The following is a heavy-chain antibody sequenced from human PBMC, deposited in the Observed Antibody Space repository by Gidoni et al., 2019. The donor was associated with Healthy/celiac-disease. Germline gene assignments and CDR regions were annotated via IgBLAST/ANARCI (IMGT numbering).Heavy chain of an antibody. CDR1: GFTFSSYG. J-gene: IGHJ4*02. CDR3: ARVSGSLRSYYFDY. CDR2: IWYDGSNK. Sequence: QVQLVESGGGVVQPGRSRRLSCAASGFTFSSYGMHWVRQAPGKGLEWVAVIWYDGSNKYYADSVKGRFTISRDNSKNTLYQQMNSLRAEDTAVYYCARVSGSLRSYYFDYWGQGTLVTVSS. D-gene: IGHD2-15*01. V-gene: IGHV3-33*01.